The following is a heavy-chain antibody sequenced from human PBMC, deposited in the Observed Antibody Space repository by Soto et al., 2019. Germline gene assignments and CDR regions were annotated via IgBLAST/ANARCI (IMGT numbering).Heavy chain of an antibody. CDR1: GYTFTIFD. CDR3: ARAAASVTGRGNA. D-gene: IGHD1-1*01. Sequence: QVQLVQSGAEVKKPGASVKVSCKASGYTFTIFDINWVRQATGQGLEWMGWMNPNSGNTGYSQKFQGRVTMTRNTSISTAYMELSSLRSEDTAVYYCARAAASVTGRGNAWGQGTMVTVSS. V-gene: IGHV1-8*01. J-gene: IGHJ3*01. CDR2: MNPNSGNT.